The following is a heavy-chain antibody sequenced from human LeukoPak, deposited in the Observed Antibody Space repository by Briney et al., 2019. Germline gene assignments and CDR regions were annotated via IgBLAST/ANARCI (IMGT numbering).Heavy chain of an antibody. V-gene: IGHV3-33*01. D-gene: IGHD6-19*01. Sequence: GRSLRLSCAASGFTFSSYGMHWVRQAPGKGLEWVAVIWYDGSNKYYADSVKGRFTIYRDNSKNTLYLQMNSLRAEDTAVYYCARDPLSSGTPFDYWGQGTLVTVSS. CDR2: IWYDGSNK. CDR3: ARDPLSSGTPFDY. J-gene: IGHJ4*02. CDR1: GFTFSSYG.